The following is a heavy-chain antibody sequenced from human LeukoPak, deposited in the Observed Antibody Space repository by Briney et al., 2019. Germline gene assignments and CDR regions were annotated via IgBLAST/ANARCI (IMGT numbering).Heavy chain of an antibody. CDR1: GGTFSSYA. CDR2: IIPIFGTA. V-gene: IGHV1-69*05. J-gene: IGHJ4*02. Sequence: SVKVSCKASGGTFSSYAISWVRQAPGQGHEWMGRIIPIFGTANYAQKFQGRVTITTDESTSTAYMELSSLRSEDTAVYYCARANGVYNYGFDYWGQGTLVTVSS. CDR3: ARANGVYNYGFDY. D-gene: IGHD5-18*01.